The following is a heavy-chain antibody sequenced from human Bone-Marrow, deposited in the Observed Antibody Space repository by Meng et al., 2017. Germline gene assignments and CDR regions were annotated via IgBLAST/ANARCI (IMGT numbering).Heavy chain of an antibody. CDR2: IDPKSGDT. Sequence: SGAGWKKPGALVKASCKPPGYHFPDYWLHWVRRAPGQGLGWMGRIDPKSGDTHYAQRFQGRVTMTGDTSISTAYMELSGLRSDDTAMYYCARDEDISAAGKLFGDYWGQGTLVTVSS. D-gene: IGHD6-13*01. CDR3: ARDEDISAAGKLFGDY. V-gene: IGHV1-2*06. J-gene: IGHJ4*02. CDR1: GYHFPDYW.